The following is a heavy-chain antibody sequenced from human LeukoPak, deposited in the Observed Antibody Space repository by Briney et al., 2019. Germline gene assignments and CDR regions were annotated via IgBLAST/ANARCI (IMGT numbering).Heavy chain of an antibody. D-gene: IGHD2-2*01. CDR2: IYSGGSA. Sequence: GGSLRLSCAASGFTVSSNYMSWVRQAPGKGLEWVSIIYSGGSAYYADSVKGRFTISRDNSKNTLSLQMSSLRVEDTAVYYCARANIVVLPGATTFYYYYMDAWGKGTTVTVSS. CDR1: GFTVSSNY. CDR3: ARANIVVLPGATTFYYYYMDA. V-gene: IGHV3-53*01. J-gene: IGHJ6*03.